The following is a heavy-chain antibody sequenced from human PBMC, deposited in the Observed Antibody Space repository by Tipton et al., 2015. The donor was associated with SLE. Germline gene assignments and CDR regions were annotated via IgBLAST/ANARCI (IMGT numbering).Heavy chain of an antibody. V-gene: IGHV3-53*05. Sequence: GSLRLSCAASGFTVSDNYMSWVRQAPGKGLDWISVIYSAGDRHYADSVKGRFTISRDNSKNTLYLQMNSLRPEDTAVYYCVTPGTRRRNGDCWGQGTLVTVSS. D-gene: IGHD1-14*01. CDR1: GFTVSDNY. J-gene: IGHJ4*02. CDR2: IYSAGDR. CDR3: VTPGTRRRNGDC.